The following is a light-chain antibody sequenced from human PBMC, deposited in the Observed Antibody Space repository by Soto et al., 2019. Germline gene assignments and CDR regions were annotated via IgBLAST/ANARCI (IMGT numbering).Light chain of an antibody. V-gene: IGLV3-21*02. CDR2: DEN. CDR1: NIGRKS. CDR3: QVYDSSRDSYV. J-gene: IGLJ1*01. Sequence: SYELTQPPSVSVAPGQTARITRGGNNIGRKSVHWYQQQPGQAPVLLVYDENDRPSRIPERFSGSHSGNTATLTISGVDGGDEADYYCQVYDSSRDSYVFGPGTKVTVL.